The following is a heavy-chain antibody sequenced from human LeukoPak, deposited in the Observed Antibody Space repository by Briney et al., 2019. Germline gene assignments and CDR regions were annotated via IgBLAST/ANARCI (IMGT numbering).Heavy chain of an antibody. J-gene: IGHJ4*02. V-gene: IGHV1-18*01. Sequence: GASVKVSCKASGYTFTSYGISWVRQAPGQGLEWMGWISAYNGNTNYAQKLQGRVTMTTDTSTSTAYMELRSLRSDDTAVYYCARDKWGYYDSSGYYDSFDYWGRGTLVTVSS. D-gene: IGHD3-22*01. CDR2: ISAYNGNT. CDR3: ARDKWGYYDSSGYYDSFDY. CDR1: GYTFTSYG.